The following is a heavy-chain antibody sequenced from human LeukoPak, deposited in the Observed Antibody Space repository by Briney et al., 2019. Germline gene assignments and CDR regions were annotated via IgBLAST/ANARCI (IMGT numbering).Heavy chain of an antibody. CDR1: GFTFSTYS. Sequence: GGSLRLSCAASGFTFSTYSMNWVRQAPGKGLEWVSYISSLGSTIYYADSVKGRFTIFRDNAKNSLYLQMDGLRAEDTAVYYCARGEQEMATMSIDYWGQGTLVTVSS. V-gene: IGHV3-48*01. CDR3: ARGEQEMATMSIDY. CDR2: ISSLGSTI. D-gene: IGHD5-24*01. J-gene: IGHJ4*02.